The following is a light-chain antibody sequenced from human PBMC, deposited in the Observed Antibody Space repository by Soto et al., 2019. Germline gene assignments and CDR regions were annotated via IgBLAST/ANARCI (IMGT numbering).Light chain of an antibody. CDR3: QQYGGSPRVT. CDR1: QSVSSNY. CDR2: GAS. V-gene: IGKV3-20*01. J-gene: IGKJ4*01. Sequence: EIVLTQSPGTLSLSPGERATLSCRASQSVSSNYLAWYQQKPGQAPRLLIYGASSRATGIPDRFSGSGSGTDFTLTISRLEPEDFVVYYCQQYGGSPRVTFGGGTKVEI.